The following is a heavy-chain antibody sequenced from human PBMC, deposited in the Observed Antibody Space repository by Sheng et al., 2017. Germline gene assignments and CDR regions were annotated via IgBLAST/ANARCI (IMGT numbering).Heavy chain of an antibody. Sequence: QVQLVQSGPELRKSGASVNVSCKTSGYTFINYGISWVRQAPGQGLEWMGWISVYNGNTKYAEKFQGRVTMTTDTSTRTVYMDLRSLRSDDTAVYYCARGDSGYQTYYCDYWGQGTLVTVSS. CDR3: ARGDSGYQTYYCDY. CDR1: GYTFINYG. V-gene: IGHV1-18*01. J-gene: IGHJ4*02. D-gene: IGHD3-22*01. CDR2: ISVYNGNT.